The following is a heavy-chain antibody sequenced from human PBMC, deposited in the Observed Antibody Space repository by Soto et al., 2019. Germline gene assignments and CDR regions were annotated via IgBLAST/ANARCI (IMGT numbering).Heavy chain of an antibody. J-gene: IGHJ5*02. CDR3: AKSGSSGWYGWFDP. V-gene: IGHV2-5*01. Sequence: SGPTLVNPTHTLTLTCIFSGFSLRTSGVGVGWIRQPPGKALEWLGFIYWNDDKRYSPSLKSRLTITKDTSKNQVVLTMTNMDPVDTATYYCAKSGSSGWYGWFDPRGQGTLVTVSS. CDR1: GFSLRTSGVG. CDR2: IYWNDDK. D-gene: IGHD6-19*01.